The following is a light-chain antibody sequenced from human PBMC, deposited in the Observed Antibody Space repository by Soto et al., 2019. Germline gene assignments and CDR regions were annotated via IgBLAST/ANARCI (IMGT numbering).Light chain of an antibody. CDR1: QSISSW. Sequence: DIQMTQSPSTLSASVGDRVTITCRVSQSISSWLAWYQQKPGKAPKLLIYKASSLESGVPSRFSGSGSGTEFTLTISSLQPDDFATYYCQQYNSYSLTFGPGTKVDIK. CDR3: QQYNSYSLT. J-gene: IGKJ3*01. V-gene: IGKV1-5*03. CDR2: KAS.